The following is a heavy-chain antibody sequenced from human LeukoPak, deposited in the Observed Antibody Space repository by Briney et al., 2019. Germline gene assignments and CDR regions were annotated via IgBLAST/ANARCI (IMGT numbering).Heavy chain of an antibody. J-gene: IGHJ3*02. D-gene: IGHD3-10*01. CDR3: ARGGWGGGAFDI. CDR2: IIPIFGTA. CDR1: GGTFSSYA. Sequence: ASVKVSCKASGGTFSSYAISWVRQAPGQGLEWMGGIIPIFGTANYAQKFQGRVTITADESTSTAYMELSSLRSEDTAMYYCARGGWGGGAFDIWGQGTMVTVSS. V-gene: IGHV1-69*13.